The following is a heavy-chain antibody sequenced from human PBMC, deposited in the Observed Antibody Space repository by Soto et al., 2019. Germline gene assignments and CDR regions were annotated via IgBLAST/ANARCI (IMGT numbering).Heavy chain of an antibody. J-gene: IGHJ6*03. D-gene: IGHD3-10*01. CDR1: GFTFSDYW. Sequence: EVQLVESGGGLVQPGGSLRLSCEASGFTFSDYWIYWVLQGPGKGLVWVSRIKGDTITKNYANYVKGRFTISRENAKNTVYLQVNSLRVEDTAVDYCERGSRGYYYVDVWGRGTTVTVSS. CDR3: ERGSRGYYYVDV. V-gene: IGHV3-74*01. CDR2: IKGDTITK.